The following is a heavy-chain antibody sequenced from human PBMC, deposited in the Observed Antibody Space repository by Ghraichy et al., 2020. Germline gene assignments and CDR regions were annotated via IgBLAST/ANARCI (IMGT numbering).Heavy chain of an antibody. D-gene: IGHD3-9*01. CDR1: NDSISSSNYY. CDR2: SYYSGST. J-gene: IGHJ4*02. Sequence: SETLSLTCSVSNDSISSSNYYWGWIRQPPGKGLEWIGNSYYSGSTYYNPSLESRVTISVDTSKKQFSLKLSSVTAADTAVYYCARGVRGFYDFLTGYYFDYWGQGALVTVSS. CDR3: ARGVRGFYDFLTGYYFDY. V-gene: IGHV4-39*01.